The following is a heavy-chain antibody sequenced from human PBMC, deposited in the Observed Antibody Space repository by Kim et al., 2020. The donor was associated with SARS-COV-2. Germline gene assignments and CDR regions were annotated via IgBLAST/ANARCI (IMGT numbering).Heavy chain of an antibody. CDR2: ISGSGGST. CDR3: AKVPHQYYYDSSGYHYFDY. J-gene: IGHJ4*02. D-gene: IGHD3-22*01. CDR1: GFTFSSYA. V-gene: IGHV3-23*01. Sequence: GGSLRRSCAASGFTFSSYAMSWVRQATGKGMEWVSAISGSGGSTYYADSEKGRFTISRDNSKNTLYLQMNSLRAEDTAVYYCAKVPHQYYYDSSGYHYFDYWGQGTLVPVSS.